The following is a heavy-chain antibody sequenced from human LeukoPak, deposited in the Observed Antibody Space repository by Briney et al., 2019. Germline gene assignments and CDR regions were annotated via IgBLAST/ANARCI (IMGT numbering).Heavy chain of an antibody. CDR1: GFTFSSYS. D-gene: IGHD2-15*01. CDR2: ISSSSSYI. V-gene: IGHV3-21*01. J-gene: IGHJ6*03. CDR3: ARGGYCSGGSCYDYYYMDV. Sequence: PGGSLRLSCAASGFTFSSYSMSWVRQAPGKGLEWVSSISSSSSYIYYADSVKGRFTISRDNAKNSLYLQMNSLRAEDTAVYYCARGGYCSGGSCYDYYYMDVWGKGTTVTVSS.